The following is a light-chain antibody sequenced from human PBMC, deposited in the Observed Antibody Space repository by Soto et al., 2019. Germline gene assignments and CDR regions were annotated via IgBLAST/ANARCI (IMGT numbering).Light chain of an antibody. CDR3: QTWGTGIRV. CDR1: SGHSSYA. V-gene: IGLV4-69*01. Sequence: QLVLTQSPSASASLGASVKLTCTLSSGHSSYAIAWHQQQPEKGPRYLMNVNSDGSHSKGDGIPDRFSGSSSGAERHLTISSLQSEDEADYYCQTWGTGIRVFGGGTKLTVL. CDR2: VNSDGSH. J-gene: IGLJ3*02.